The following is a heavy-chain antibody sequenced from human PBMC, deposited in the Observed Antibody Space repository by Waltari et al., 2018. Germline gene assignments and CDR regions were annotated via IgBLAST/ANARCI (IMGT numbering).Heavy chain of an antibody. J-gene: IGHJ4*02. V-gene: IGHV3-48*03. D-gene: IGHD6-19*01. CDR2: ISTSGNTI. CDR3: ASGWYYFGY. CDR1: AFTFSGYE. Sequence: EVQLVESGGGLVQPGGSLRLSCAASAFTFSGYEMNWVRQAPGKGLEWISYISTSGNTIYYADSVKGRFTMSRDKAKKALYLQMNSLRAEDTAIYYCASGWYYFGYWGQGTLVTVSS.